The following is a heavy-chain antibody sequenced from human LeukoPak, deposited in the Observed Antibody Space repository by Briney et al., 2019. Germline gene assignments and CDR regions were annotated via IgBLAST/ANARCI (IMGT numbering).Heavy chain of an antibody. Sequence: PSETLSLTCTVSGDSITTSSYYWGWIRQPPGKGLEWIGNICYSGSTYYNPSLKSRVTISVDTSKNQFSLWLSSVTAADTAVYYCARLETYDSTLDYWGQGTLVTVSS. J-gene: IGHJ4*02. D-gene: IGHD3-22*01. CDR1: GDSITTSSYY. CDR2: ICYSGST. V-gene: IGHV4-39*01. CDR3: ARLETYDSTLDY.